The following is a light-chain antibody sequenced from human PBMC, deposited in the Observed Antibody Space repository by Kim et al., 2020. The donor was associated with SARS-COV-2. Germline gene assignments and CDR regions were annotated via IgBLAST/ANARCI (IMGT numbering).Light chain of an antibody. J-gene: IGKJ2*01. Sequence: LSVSPGERAALSCRASQTIKNDLAWYQQRPGQAPRLLIYGASTRATGIPARFSGSGSGTEFTLTITSLQSEDFAVYYCQQYSYWYTFGQGTKLEI. V-gene: IGKV3-15*01. CDR2: GAS. CDR1: QTIKND. CDR3: QQYSYWYT.